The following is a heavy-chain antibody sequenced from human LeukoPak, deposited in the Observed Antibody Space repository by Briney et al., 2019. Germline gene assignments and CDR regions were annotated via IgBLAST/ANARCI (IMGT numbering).Heavy chain of an antibody. CDR2: IYYSGST. CDR1: GGSISSGGYY. J-gene: IGHJ5*02. V-gene: IGHV4-31*03. CDR3: ARDMGDYGDYVGWFDP. Sequence: SETLSLTCTVSGGSISSGGYYWSWIRQHPGKGLEWIGYIYYSGSTYYNLSLKSRVTISVDTSKNQFSLKLSSVTAPDTAVYYCARDMGDYGDYVGWFDPWGQGTLVTVSS. D-gene: IGHD4-17*01.